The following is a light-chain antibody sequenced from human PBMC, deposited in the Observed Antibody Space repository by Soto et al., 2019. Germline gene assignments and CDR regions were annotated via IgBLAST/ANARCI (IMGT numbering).Light chain of an antibody. Sequence: QPVLTQPASVSGSPGQSITISCTGTSSDVGGYNYVSWFQQHPGKAPKLMIFEVSNRPAGVSNRFSASKSGNTASLTISGLPAEDEADYYCSSYTTSSTGVFGGGTKLTVL. J-gene: IGLJ3*02. V-gene: IGLV2-14*01. CDR3: SSYTTSSTGV. CDR1: SSDVGGYNY. CDR2: EVS.